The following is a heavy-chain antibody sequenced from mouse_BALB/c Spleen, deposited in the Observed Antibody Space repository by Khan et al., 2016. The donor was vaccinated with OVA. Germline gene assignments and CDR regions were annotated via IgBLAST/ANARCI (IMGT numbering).Heavy chain of an antibody. Sequence: QIPLVQSGPELKKPGETVKISCKASGYTFTNYGMNWVKQAPGKGLKWMGWINTYTGEPTYADDFKGRFAFSLETSASTAYLQINNPKNEDTATYFCARKRPPLAYWGQGTLVTVSA. V-gene: IGHV9-3-1*01. D-gene: IGHD1-2*01. CDR3: ARKRPPLAY. CDR2: INTYTGEP. CDR1: GYTFTNYG. J-gene: IGHJ3*01.